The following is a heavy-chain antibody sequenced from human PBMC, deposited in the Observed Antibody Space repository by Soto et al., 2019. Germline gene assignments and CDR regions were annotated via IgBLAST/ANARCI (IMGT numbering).Heavy chain of an antibody. CDR1: GDPISNNSQY. J-gene: IGHJ4*02. D-gene: IGHD6-13*01. V-gene: IGHV4-39*01. CDR2: IYYSGTT. Sequence: PSETMSLTCTVYGDPISNNSQYWGWIRQPPGKGLEWIGSIYYSGTTHYNPSLKSRVIITGDSPKNQFSLKVNSVTAADTAVYYCARQIASSWDSFDSGGQGALVTVSS. CDR3: ARQIASSWDSFDS.